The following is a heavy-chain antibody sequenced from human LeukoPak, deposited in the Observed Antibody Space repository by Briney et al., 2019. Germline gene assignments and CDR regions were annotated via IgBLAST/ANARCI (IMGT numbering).Heavy chain of an antibody. J-gene: IGHJ4*02. Sequence: ASVKVSCKASGYTFNSYGIIWVRQAPGQGLEWMGWISAYNGNTNYAQKLQGRVTMTTDTSTSTAYMELRSLRSDDTAVYYCARISGTGYSSSWYSGHDFWGQGTLVTVSS. CDR1: GYTFNSYG. D-gene: IGHD6-13*01. CDR3: ARISGTGYSSSWYSGHDF. V-gene: IGHV1-18*01. CDR2: ISAYNGNT.